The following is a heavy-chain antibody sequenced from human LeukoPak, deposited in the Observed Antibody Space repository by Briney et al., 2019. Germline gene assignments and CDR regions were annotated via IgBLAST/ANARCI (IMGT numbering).Heavy chain of an antibody. J-gene: IGHJ4*02. CDR3: YLDSSGYYLEGPIDY. V-gene: IGHV3-23*01. D-gene: IGHD3-22*01. CDR1: GFTFSSYA. CDR2: ISGSGGST. Sequence: GGSLRLSCAASGFTFSSYAMSWVRQAPGKGLEWVSAISGSGGSTYYADSVKGRFTISRDNSKNTLYLQMNSLRAEDAAVYYCYLDSSGYYLEGPIDYWGQGTLVTVSS.